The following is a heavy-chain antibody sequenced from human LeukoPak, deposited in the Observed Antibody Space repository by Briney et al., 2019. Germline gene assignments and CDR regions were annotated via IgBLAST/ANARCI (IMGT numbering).Heavy chain of an antibody. CDR2: VYYSGDT. V-gene: IGHV4-59*08. CDR1: GDSVSGVY. Sequence: SETLSLTCTVSGDSVSGVYWSWIRQPPGKGLEWIGYVYYSGDTNYNPSLKSRVTMSLNTSKNQVSLRLSSVTAADTAVYYCARHPFATPFDYWGRGTLLTVSS. J-gene: IGHJ4*02. CDR3: ARHPFATPFDY. D-gene: IGHD2-15*01.